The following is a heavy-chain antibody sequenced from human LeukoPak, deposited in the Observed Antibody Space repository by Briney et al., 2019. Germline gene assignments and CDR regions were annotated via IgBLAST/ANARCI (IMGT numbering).Heavy chain of an antibody. V-gene: IGHV3-20*04. CDR2: INWNGGST. CDR1: GFTFDDYG. Sequence: PGGSLRLSCAASGFTFDDYGMSWVRQAPGKGLEWVSGINWNGGSTGYADSVKGRFTISRDNAKNSLYLQMNSLRAEDTAVYYCARHMLRYFDWLSPFDYWGQGTLVTVSS. D-gene: IGHD3-9*01. CDR3: ARHMLRYFDWLSPFDY. J-gene: IGHJ4*02.